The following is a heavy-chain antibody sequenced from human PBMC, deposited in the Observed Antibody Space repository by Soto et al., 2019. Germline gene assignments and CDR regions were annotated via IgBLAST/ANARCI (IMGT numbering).Heavy chain of an antibody. CDR3: ASRYQWLRSFDY. CDR2: IIPIFDTT. Sequence: QVQLVQSGAEVKKPGSSVKVSCKASGGTFSSFVISWVRQAPGQGLEWMGGIIPIFDTTNYAQKFQGRVTITADESTSTAYMELSSRRSEDTAVYYCASRYQWLRSFDYWGQGTLVTVSS. V-gene: IGHV1-69*12. D-gene: IGHD5-12*01. CDR1: GGTFSSFV. J-gene: IGHJ4*02.